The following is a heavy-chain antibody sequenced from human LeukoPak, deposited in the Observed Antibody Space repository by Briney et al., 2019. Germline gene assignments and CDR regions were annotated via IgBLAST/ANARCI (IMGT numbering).Heavy chain of an antibody. V-gene: IGHV4-61*01. Sequence: SETLCVTCRDSGDSVIRGNYCWSWIRQPPGEGLGWIGYIYYRGRTTYYPSLKSRVTISVDTLKNQFSLKLRSMTAADTAVYYCARADYYHYGMDVWGKGTTVTVSS. CDR1: GDSVIRGNYC. J-gene: IGHJ6*04. CDR2: IYYRGRT. CDR3: ARADYYHYGMDV.